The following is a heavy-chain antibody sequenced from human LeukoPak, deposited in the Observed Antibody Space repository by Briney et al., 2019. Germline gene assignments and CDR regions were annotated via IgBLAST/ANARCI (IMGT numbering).Heavy chain of an antibody. D-gene: IGHD4-23*01. J-gene: IGHJ4*02. CDR2: ISWNSGDI. V-gene: IGHV3-9*01. Sequence: GRSLRLSCAASGFTFDDYAMHWVRQAPGKGLEWVSGISWNSGDIGYADSVKGRFTISRDNAKNSLYLQMNSLRAEDTAVYYCARDYGGSSPFDYWGQGTLVTVSS. CDR1: GFTFDDYA. CDR3: ARDYGGSSPFDY.